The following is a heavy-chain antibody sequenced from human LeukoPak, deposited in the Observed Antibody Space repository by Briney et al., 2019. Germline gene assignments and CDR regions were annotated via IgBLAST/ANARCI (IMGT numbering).Heavy chain of an antibody. CDR3: GRTTYDRPRVVSD. D-gene: IGHD3-22*01. J-gene: IGHJ4*02. CDR2: INHIGST. Sequence: PGGSLRLSCAASGFTFSSYSMNWIRQPPGKGLEWIGEINHIGSTNYIPSLKSRVTISLDTSKRQSSLTLTSVTAADTATYYCGRTTYDRPRVVSDWSRGTLVTVSS. CDR1: GFTFSSYS. V-gene: IGHV4-34*01.